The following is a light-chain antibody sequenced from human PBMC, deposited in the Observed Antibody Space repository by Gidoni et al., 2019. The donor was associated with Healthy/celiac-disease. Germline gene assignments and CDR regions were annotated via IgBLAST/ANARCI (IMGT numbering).Light chain of an antibody. J-gene: IGKJ4*01. CDR1: QCISSY. Sequence: AIRMTQSPSSLSASTGDRVTITCRASQCISSYLAWYQQKPGKAPKLLIYAASTLQSGVPSRFSGSGSGTDFTLTISCLQSEDFATYYCQQYYSYPLTFGGGTKVEIK. V-gene: IGKV1-8*01. CDR2: AAS. CDR3: QQYYSYPLT.